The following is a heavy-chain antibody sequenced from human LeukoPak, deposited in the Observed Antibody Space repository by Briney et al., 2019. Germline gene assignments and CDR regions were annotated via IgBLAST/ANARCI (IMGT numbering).Heavy chain of an antibody. CDR2: INPTSGGT. D-gene: IGHD3-9*01. J-gene: IGHJ1*01. CDR1: GYTFTGYY. Sequence: ASLKVSCKASGYTFTGYYIHWVRQAPGQGLEWMVWINPTSGGTHYAQKFQGRVTMTRDTSISTAYMEVSRLRSDDTAVYYCARATFYDTLTGQVAPAAEYFQHWGQGTLVTVSS. V-gene: IGHV1-2*02. CDR3: ARATFYDTLTGQVAPAAEYFQH.